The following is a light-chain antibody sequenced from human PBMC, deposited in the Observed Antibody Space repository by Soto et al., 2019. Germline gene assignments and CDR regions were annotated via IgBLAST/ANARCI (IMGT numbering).Light chain of an antibody. J-gene: IGKJ4*01. CDR2: AAS. CDR1: QSISSY. CDR3: LQHNSYPLT. V-gene: IGKV1-17*01. Sequence: DIQMSKSVSSLSATEGDRVTITCRASQSISSYLNWYQQKPGKTPKLLIYAASSLQSGVPSRFSGSGSGTEFTLTISSLQPEDFATYYCLQHNSYPLTFGGVTKVAIK.